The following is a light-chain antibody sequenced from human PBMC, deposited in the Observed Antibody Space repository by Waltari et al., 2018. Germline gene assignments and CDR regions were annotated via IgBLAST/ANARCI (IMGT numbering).Light chain of an antibody. V-gene: IGKV3-11*01. CDR2: DTS. Sequence: EIVLTQSPATLSLSPGERATLPCRASQSVSNYLAWYQQKPGQAPRLLIYDTSNRAPGIPARFSGSGSGTDFTLTISSLEPEDFAVYYCQQRKNWPPITFGQGTRLDIK. CDR1: QSVSNY. J-gene: IGKJ5*01. CDR3: QQRKNWPPIT.